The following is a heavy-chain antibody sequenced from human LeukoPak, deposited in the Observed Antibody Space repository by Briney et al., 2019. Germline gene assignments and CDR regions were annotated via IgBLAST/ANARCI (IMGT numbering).Heavy chain of an antibody. J-gene: IGHJ4*02. V-gene: IGHV3-23*01. CDR2: ISVSGGGT. CDR3: ANHGAATFFDY. Sequence: GGSLRLSCAASGFTFSSYAMSWVRQAPGKGLEWVSAISVSGGGTYYADSVKGRFTISRDNSKDTLYLQMSSLRAEDTAVYYCANHGAATFFDYWGQGTLVTVSS. CDR1: GFTFSSYA. D-gene: IGHD1-26*01.